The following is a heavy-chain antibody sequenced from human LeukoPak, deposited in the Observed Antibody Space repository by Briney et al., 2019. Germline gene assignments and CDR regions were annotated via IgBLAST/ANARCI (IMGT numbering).Heavy chain of an antibody. Sequence: PGGSLRLSCAASGFTFSSYEMNWVRQAPGKGLEWVSYISSSGSTIYYADSVKGRFTISRDNAKNSLYLQMNSLRAEDTAVYYCAREPYWNDYDYVWRSGVGAFDIWGQGTMVTVSS. CDR2: ISSSGSTI. CDR1: GFTFSSYE. CDR3: AREPYWNDYDYVWRSGVGAFDI. D-gene: IGHD3-16*01. V-gene: IGHV3-48*03. J-gene: IGHJ3*02.